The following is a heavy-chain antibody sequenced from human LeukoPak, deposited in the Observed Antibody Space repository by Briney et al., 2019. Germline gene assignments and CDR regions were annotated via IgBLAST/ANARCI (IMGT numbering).Heavy chain of an antibody. CDR3: ARLHYGGNYGYYYYYMDV. V-gene: IGHV4-38-2*02. CDR2: IHYSGST. Sequence: SETLSLTCTVSDYSINNGYYWGWIRQPPGKGLEWIGSIHYSGSTSYNPSLRSRVTISVDTSKNQFSLKLSSVTAADTAVYYCARLHYGGNYGYYYYYMDVWGKGTTVTISS. D-gene: IGHD4-23*01. CDR1: DYSINNGYY. J-gene: IGHJ6*03.